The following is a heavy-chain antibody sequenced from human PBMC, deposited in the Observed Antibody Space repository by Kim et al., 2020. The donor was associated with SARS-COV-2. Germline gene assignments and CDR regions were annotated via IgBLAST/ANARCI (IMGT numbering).Heavy chain of an antibody. J-gene: IGHJ6*02. V-gene: IGHV4-59*13. CDR2: IYYSGST. D-gene: IGHD3-10*01. Sequence: SETLSLTCTVSGGSISSYYWSWIRQPPGKGLEWIGYIYYSGSTNYNPSLKSRVTISVDTSKNQFSLKLSSVTAADTAVYYCARGGFGELFAPYYYYYGMDAWGQGTTVTVSS. CDR3: ARGGFGELFAPYYYYYGMDA. CDR1: GGSISSYY.